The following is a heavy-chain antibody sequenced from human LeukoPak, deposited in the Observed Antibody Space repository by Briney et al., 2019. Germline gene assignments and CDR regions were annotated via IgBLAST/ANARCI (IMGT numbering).Heavy chain of an antibody. CDR2: INGGGSPI. CDR1: GFTFSRDS. V-gene: IGHV3-48*01. CDR3: VRDNPRCCGVVPANIDDY. D-gene: IGHD2-15*01. Sequence: PGGSLRLSCAASGFTFSRDSMNWVRQAPGKGLEWVSYINGGGSPIYYADSVRGRFTISRDNAKNSLYLQMSSLRAEDTAVYYCVRDNPRCCGVVPANIDDYWGQGTLVTVSS. J-gene: IGHJ4*02.